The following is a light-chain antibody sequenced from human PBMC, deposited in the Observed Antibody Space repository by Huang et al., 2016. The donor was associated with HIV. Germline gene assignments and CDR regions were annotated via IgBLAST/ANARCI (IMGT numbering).Light chain of an antibody. CDR3: QQRTNWT. CDR1: QSITNY. J-gene: IGKJ4*01. Sequence: EIVLTQSPATLSLSPGDSATLPCRASQSITNYLAWYQQKPGQAPRLLSYDVSNRATGIPARFSGSGSWTDFTLSISSLVPEDFAVYYCQQRTNWTFGGGTKVEIK. V-gene: IGKV3-11*01. CDR2: DVS.